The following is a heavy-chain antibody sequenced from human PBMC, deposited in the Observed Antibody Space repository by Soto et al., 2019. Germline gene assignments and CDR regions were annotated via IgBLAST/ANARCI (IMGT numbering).Heavy chain of an antibody. Sequence: EVQLAESGGGLAQPGGSLRLSCAASGFTLSGYAMDWVRQAPGKVLEYVSGISSNGVGTYYANSVQGRFTISRDNSKNTVYLQMGSLRPEDMAVYYCARRARPDFYYMDVWVKGTTVTVSS. D-gene: IGHD6-6*01. CDR3: ARRARPDFYYMDV. J-gene: IGHJ6*03. V-gene: IGHV3-64*01. CDR2: ISSNGVGT. CDR1: GFTLSGYA.